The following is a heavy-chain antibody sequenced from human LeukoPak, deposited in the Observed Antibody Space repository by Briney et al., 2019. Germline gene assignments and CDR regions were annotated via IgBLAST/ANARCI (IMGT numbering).Heavy chain of an antibody. CDR1: RYTFTSYG. CDR2: ISTYNGNT. J-gene: IGHJ6*02. D-gene: IGHD3-9*01. V-gene: IGHV1-18*01. Sequence: GASVKVSCKASRYTFTSYGISWVRQAPGQGLEWMGWISTYNGNTNYAEKLQGRVTMTTDTSTSTAYMELRSLRFDDTAVYYCARDGPLWHFDTSTDYRDGMDVWGQGTTVTVSS. CDR3: ARDGPLWHFDTSTDYRDGMDV.